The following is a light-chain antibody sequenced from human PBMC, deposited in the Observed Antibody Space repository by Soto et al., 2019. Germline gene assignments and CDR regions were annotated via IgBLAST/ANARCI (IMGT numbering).Light chain of an antibody. CDR2: DAS. CDR1: QSVSSY. V-gene: IGKV3-11*01. Sequence: DIVLTQSPATLSLSPGERATLSCRASQSVSSYLAWYQQKPGQAPRLLIYDASNRATGIPARFSGSGSGTDFTLTISSLEPEDVAVYYCQQRSLLVTFGGGTKVEMK. CDR3: QQRSLLVT. J-gene: IGKJ4*01.